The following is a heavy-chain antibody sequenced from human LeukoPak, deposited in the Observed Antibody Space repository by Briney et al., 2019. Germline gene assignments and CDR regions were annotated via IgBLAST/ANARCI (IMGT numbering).Heavy chain of an antibody. CDR3: AKGIAVAGTGFDY. CDR1: GFTFSSYG. CDR2: ISGSGGST. Sequence: PGGSLRLSCAASGFTFSSYGMSWVRQAPGKGLEWVSAISGSGGSTFYADSVKGRFTISRDNPKNTLYLQMNSLRAEDTAVYYCAKGIAVAGTGFDYWGQGTLVTVSS. J-gene: IGHJ4*02. D-gene: IGHD6-19*01. V-gene: IGHV3-23*01.